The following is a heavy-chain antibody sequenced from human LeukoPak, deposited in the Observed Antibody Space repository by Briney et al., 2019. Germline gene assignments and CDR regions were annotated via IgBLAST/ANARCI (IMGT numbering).Heavy chain of an antibody. J-gene: IGHJ4*02. CDR1: GFTFSSYA. Sequence: TGGSLRLSCAASGFTFSSYAMSWVRQAPGKGLEWVSAIGGSGGSTYYVDSVKGRFTISRDNSKNTLYLQMNSLRAEDSAVYYCAKGSDYDSSGYSPYFDYWGQGTLVTVSS. CDR3: AKGSDYDSSGYSPYFDY. D-gene: IGHD3-22*01. V-gene: IGHV3-23*01. CDR2: IGGSGGST.